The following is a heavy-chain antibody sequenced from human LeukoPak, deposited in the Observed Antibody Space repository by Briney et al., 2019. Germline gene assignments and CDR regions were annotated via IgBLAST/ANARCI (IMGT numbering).Heavy chain of an antibody. CDR2: ISAYNGNT. CDR1: GYTFTSYG. Sequence: ASVKVSCKASGYTFTSYGISWVRQAPGQGLEWMGWISAYNGNTNYAQKLQGRVTITADKSTSTAYMELSSLRSEDTAVYYCARVIYGSGALGYYYMDVWGKGTTVTVSS. D-gene: IGHD3-10*01. V-gene: IGHV1-18*01. CDR3: ARVIYGSGALGYYYMDV. J-gene: IGHJ6*03.